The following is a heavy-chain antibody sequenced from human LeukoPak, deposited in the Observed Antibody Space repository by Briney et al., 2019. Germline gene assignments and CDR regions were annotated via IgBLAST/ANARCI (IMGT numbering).Heavy chain of an antibody. V-gene: IGHV3-48*01. D-gene: IGHD6-19*01. J-gene: IGHJ4*02. CDR2: ISSSSSTI. CDR1: GFTFSSYS. Sequence: LPGGSLRLSCAASGFTFSSYSMNWVRQAPGKGLEWVSYISSSSSTIYYADSVKGRFTISRDNAKNSLYLQMNSLRAEDTAVYYCARDSAGWGYWGQGTLVTVSS. CDR3: ARDSAGWGY.